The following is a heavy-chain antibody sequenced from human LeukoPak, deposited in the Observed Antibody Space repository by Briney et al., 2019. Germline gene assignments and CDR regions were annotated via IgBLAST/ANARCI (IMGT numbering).Heavy chain of an antibody. Sequence: GGSLRLSCAASGFTVSGNYMSWVRQAPGKGLEWVSVIYSGGSTYYADSVKGRFTISRDNSKNSLYLQMNSLRAEDTAVYYCAREGDGYNYVTNVYWGQGTLVTVSS. D-gene: IGHD5-24*01. CDR1: GFTVSGNY. V-gene: IGHV3-66*01. CDR2: IYSGGST. J-gene: IGHJ4*02. CDR3: AREGDGYNYVTNVY.